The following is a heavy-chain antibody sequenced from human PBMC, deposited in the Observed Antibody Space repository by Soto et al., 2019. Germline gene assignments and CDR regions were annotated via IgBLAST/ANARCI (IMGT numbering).Heavy chain of an antibody. J-gene: IGHJ5*02. CDR1: GGSISSYY. D-gene: IGHD2-15*01. CDR2: IYYSGST. V-gene: IGHV4-59*01. CDR3: AIDVGYCSGGSCLDNWFDP. Sequence: PSETLSLTCTVSGGSISSYYWSWIRQPPGKGLEWIGYIYYSGSTNYNPSLKSRVTISVDTSKNQFSLKLSSVTAADTAVYYCAIDVGYCSGGSCLDNWFDPWGQGTLVTVSS.